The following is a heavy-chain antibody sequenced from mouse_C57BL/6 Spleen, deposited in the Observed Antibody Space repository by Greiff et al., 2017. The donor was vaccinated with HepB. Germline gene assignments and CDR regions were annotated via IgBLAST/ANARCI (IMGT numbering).Heavy chain of an antibody. Sequence: VQLQQSGAELVRPGTSVKLSCKASGYTFTSYWMHWVKQRPGQGLEWIGVIDPSDSYTNYNQKFKGKATLTVDTSSSTAYMQLSSLTSEDSAVYYCARGDYDAWFAYWGQGTLVTVSA. CDR2: IDPSDSYT. D-gene: IGHD2-4*01. CDR3: ARGDYDAWFAY. CDR1: GYTFTSYW. V-gene: IGHV1-59*01. J-gene: IGHJ3*01.